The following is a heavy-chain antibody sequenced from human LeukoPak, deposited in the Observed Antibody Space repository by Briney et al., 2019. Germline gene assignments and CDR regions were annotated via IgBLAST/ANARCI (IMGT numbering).Heavy chain of an antibody. D-gene: IGHD3-22*01. CDR2: ICYSGST. J-gene: IGHJ4*02. CDR1: GGSVSSGGYY. Sequence: SETLSLTCTVSGGSVSSGGYYWSWIRQPPGKGLGWIVYICYSGSTNYNPSLKSRVTISVDTSKNQFSLKLSSVTAADTAVYYCARWGQDSSGYYYDFDYWGQGTLVIVSS. CDR3: ARWGQDSSGYYYDFDY. V-gene: IGHV4-61*08.